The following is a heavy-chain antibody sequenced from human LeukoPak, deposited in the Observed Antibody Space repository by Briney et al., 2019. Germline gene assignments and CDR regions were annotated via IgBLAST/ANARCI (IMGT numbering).Heavy chain of an antibody. D-gene: IGHD2-2*01. CDR2: ISWNSDSI. J-gene: IGHJ4*02. Sequence: PGRSLRLSCAASGFTFDDYAMHWVRQAPGKGLEWVSGISWNSDSIGYADSVKGRFTISRDNAKNSLYLQMNSLRAEDTALYYCAKALSSTWTYYFDYWGQGTLVTVSS. V-gene: IGHV3-9*01. CDR1: GFTFDDYA. CDR3: AKALSSTWTYYFDY.